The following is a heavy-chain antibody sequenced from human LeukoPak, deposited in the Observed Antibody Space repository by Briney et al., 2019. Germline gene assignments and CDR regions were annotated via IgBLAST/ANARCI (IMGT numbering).Heavy chain of an antibody. CDR1: GGSISSGDYY. V-gene: IGHV4-30-4*01. CDR3: ARDPGYSYGTVDY. J-gene: IGHJ4*02. CDR2: IYHSGST. Sequence: SETLPLTCTVSGGSISSGDYYWSWIRQPPGKGLEWIGYIYHSGSTYYNPSLKRRVTISVDTSKNQFSLKLSSVTAADTAVYYCARDPGYSYGTVDYWGQGTLVTVSS. D-gene: IGHD5-18*01.